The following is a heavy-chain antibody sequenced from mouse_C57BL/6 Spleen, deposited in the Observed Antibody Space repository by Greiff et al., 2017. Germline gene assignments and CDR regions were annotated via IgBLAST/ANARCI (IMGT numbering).Heavy chain of an antibody. CDR1: GYTFTSYW. Sequence: EVQLQQSGTVLARPGASVKMSCKTSGYTFTSYWMHWVKQRPGQGLEWIGAIYPGNSDTSSNQKFKGKAKLTAVTSASIAYMELSSMTKEDSAVYYCTRETGAYFDYWGQGTTLTVSS. V-gene: IGHV1-5*01. CDR3: TRETGAYFDY. D-gene: IGHD4-1*01. J-gene: IGHJ2*01. CDR2: IYPGNSDT.